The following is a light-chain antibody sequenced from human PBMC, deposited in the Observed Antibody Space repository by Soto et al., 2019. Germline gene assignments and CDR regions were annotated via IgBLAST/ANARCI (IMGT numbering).Light chain of an antibody. CDR2: GAS. CDR1: QSASSNY. J-gene: IGKJ1*01. V-gene: IGKV3-20*01. Sequence: EIVLTQSPGTLSLSPRERATLSCRASQSASSNYVAWYQHKVGQAPRLLIDGASTRAPGIPDRFSGSGSGTDFTLTISRLEPEDFAMYYCQQYAASPRTFGQGTQVEV. CDR3: QQYAASPRT.